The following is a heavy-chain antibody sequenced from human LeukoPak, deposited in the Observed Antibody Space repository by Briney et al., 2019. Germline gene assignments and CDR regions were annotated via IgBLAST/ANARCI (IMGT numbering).Heavy chain of an antibody. CDR2: MNPNSGNT. V-gene: IGHV1-8*01. CDR1: GYTFTSYD. CDR3: ARGARWLQPPGPYYYGMDV. J-gene: IGHJ6*02. D-gene: IGHD5-24*01. Sequence: ASVKVSCKASGYTFTSYDINWVRQATGQGLEWMGWMNPNSGNTGYAQKFQGRVTMTRDTSTSTVYMELSSLRSEDTAVYYCARGARWLQPPGPYYYGMDVWGQGTTVTVSS.